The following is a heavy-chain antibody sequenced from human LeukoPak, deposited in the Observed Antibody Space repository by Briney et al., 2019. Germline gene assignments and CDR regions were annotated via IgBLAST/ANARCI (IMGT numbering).Heavy chain of an antibody. CDR1: GGSISRGGYY. J-gene: IGHJ5*02. CDR2: IYYSGST. CDR3: ARGLQVLLWFGDERPFDP. D-gene: IGHD3-10*01. Sequence: SQTLSLTCTVSGGSISRGGYYWNWIRQHPGEGLEWIGYIYYSGSTYYNPSLKSRITISVDTSKNHFSLKLSSVTAADTAVYYCARGLQVLLWFGDERPFDPWGQGTLVTVSS. V-gene: IGHV4-31*03.